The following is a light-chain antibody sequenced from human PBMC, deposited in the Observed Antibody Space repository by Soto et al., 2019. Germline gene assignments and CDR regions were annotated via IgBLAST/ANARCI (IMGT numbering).Light chain of an antibody. CDR2: EVS. CDR3: NSQTTSGIRV. V-gene: IGLV2-14*01. Sequence: QSVLTQPASVSGSPGQSITISCTGTSSDVGGYNYVSWYQQHPGKAPKLMIYEVSNRPSGVSNRFSGSKSAYTASLTISGLQAEDEADYYCNSQTTSGIRVFGTGTKVTVL. J-gene: IGLJ1*01. CDR1: SSDVGGYNY.